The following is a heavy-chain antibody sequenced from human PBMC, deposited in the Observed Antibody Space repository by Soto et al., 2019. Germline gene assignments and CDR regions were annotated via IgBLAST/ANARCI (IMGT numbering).Heavy chain of an antibody. V-gene: IGHV3-48*03. Sequence: EVQLVESGGGLVQPGGSLRLSCAASGFTFSDYEMIWARQAPGKGLEWLAYISGRGSDIYYADSVKGRFTISRDNARNSLYLEMNSLRAEDTAMYYCARDADYRDYWSAYSLKFNVMDVWGQGNTGTVS. J-gene: IGHJ6*02. D-gene: IGHD3-3*01. CDR3: ARDADYRDYWSAYSLKFNVMDV. CDR2: ISGRGSDI. CDR1: GFTFSDYE.